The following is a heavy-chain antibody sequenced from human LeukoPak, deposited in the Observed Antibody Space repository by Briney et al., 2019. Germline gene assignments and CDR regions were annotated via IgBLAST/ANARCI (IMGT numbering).Heavy chain of an antibody. CDR3: ARVLLQPSYYFDI. V-gene: IGHV3-23*01. Sequence: GGTLRLSCAASGFTFSSYVMSWFLQAPGKGLEWGSGLSDGGGTTYYPDSVKGRFTISRDNSKNPLYLQLNSLKAEDTAVYYCARVLLQPSYYFDIWGQGTRVTVSS. CDR2: LSDGGGTT. J-gene: IGHJ4*02. D-gene: IGHD5-18*01. CDR1: GFTFSSYV.